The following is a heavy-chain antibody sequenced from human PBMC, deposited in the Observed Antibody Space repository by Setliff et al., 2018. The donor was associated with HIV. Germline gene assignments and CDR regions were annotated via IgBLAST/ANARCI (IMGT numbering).Heavy chain of an antibody. CDR3: ARYRNDAFDV. V-gene: IGHV4-59*01. J-gene: IGHJ3*01. CDR2: IYYSGTT. CDR1: GGSISSYH. D-gene: IGHD3-16*02. Sequence: SETLSPTCTVSGGSISSYHWGWIRQPPGKGLEWIGYIYYSGTTNYNSSLKSRVTISVATSKTQFSLQLSSVTAADTALYYCARYRNDAFDVWGQGTMVTVSS.